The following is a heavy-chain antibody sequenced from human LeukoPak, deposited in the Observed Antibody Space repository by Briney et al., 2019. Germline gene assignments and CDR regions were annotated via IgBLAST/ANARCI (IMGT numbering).Heavy chain of an antibody. Sequence: GASVKVSCKASGYTFTSYDINWVRQATGQGLEWMGWMNPNSGNTGYAQKFQGRVTMTRYTSISTAYMELSSLRSEDTAVYYCAIRYGSGEKYYYYYYMDVWGKGTTVTVSS. CDR2: MNPNSGNT. J-gene: IGHJ6*03. V-gene: IGHV1-8*01. CDR3: AIRYGSGEKYYYYYYMDV. CDR1: GYTFTSYD. D-gene: IGHD3-10*01.